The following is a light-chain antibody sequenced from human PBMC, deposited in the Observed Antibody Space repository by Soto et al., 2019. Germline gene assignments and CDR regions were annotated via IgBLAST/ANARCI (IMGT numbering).Light chain of an antibody. V-gene: IGKV1-39*01. CDR1: QSISSY. CDR2: AAS. J-gene: IGKJ4*01. Sequence: DIQMTQSPSSLSASVGDRVTITCRASQSISSYLNLYQQQPGKAPNLLIYAASTLQSGVPSRFSGSGSGTDFTLTIRSLQPEEFATYYCQQRYTTPLTFGGGTKVEIK. CDR3: QQRYTTPLT.